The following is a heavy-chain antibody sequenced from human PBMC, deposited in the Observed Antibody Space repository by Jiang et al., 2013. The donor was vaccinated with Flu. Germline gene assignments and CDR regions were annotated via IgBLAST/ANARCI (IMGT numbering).Heavy chain of an antibody. J-gene: IGHJ4*02. V-gene: IGHV3-23*01. Sequence: LEWVSAISGSGGSTYYADSVKGRFTISRDNSKNTLYLQMNSLRAEDTAVYYCARGIGGYYDYVWGSYRYKYFDYWGQGTLVTVSS. CDR3: ARGIGGYYDYVWGSYRYKYFDY. CDR2: ISGSGGST. D-gene: IGHD3-16*02.